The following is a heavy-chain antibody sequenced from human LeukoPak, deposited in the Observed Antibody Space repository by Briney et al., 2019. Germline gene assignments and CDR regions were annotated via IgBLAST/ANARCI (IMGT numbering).Heavy chain of an antibody. CDR2: IISSSSYI. V-gene: IGHV3-21*01. CDR3: ARDPQYCSGGSCYSFDY. Sequence: GGSLRLSCAASGFTFSTYSMNWIRQAPGKGLEWVSSIISSSSYIYYADSVKGRFTISRDNAKNSPYLQMNSLRAEDTAVYYCARDPQYCSGGSCYSFDYWGQGTLVTVSS. CDR1: GFTFSTYS. D-gene: IGHD2-15*01. J-gene: IGHJ4*02.